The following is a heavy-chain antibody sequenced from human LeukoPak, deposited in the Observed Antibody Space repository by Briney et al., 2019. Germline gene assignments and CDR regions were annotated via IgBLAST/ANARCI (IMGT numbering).Heavy chain of an antibody. J-gene: IGHJ4*02. CDR3: ARSTVTTRKIGFDY. CDR2: IYHGGST. D-gene: IGHD4-17*01. Sequence: PSGTLSLTCAVSGGSISSSNWWSLVRQPPGKGLEWIGEIYHGGSTNYNPSLKSRVAMSVDRSRNQFSLQLSSVTAADTAVYYCARSTVTTRKIGFDYWGQGTLVTVSS. CDR1: GGSISSSNW. V-gene: IGHV4-4*02.